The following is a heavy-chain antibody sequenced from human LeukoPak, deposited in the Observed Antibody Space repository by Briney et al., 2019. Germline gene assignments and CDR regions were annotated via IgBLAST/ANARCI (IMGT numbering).Heavy chain of an antibody. Sequence: GGSLRLSCAASGFTFSSYAMSWVRQAPGEGLEWVSAIGASGGSTYYADSVKGRFTISRDNSKNTLNLQMNSLRAEDTAVYYCAKSMVRAYYYYYGMDVWGQGTTVT. V-gene: IGHV3-23*01. CDR2: IGASGGST. CDR3: AKSMVRAYYYYYGMDV. D-gene: IGHD3-10*01. CDR1: GFTFSSYA. J-gene: IGHJ6*02.